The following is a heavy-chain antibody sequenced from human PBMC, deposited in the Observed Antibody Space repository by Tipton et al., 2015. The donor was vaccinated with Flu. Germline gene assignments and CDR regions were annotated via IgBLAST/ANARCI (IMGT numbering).Heavy chain of an antibody. CDR1: GYTFTTYG. Sequence: VQLVQSGAEVKKPGASVKVSCKASGYTFTTYGFSWVRQAPGQGLEWMGWVSGANGDTNYIQKLQGRVTMTTDTPTSTAYMELRSLGSDDTAVDYCAGDGYYYDSAGYYPGGMHVWGQGTTVTVSS. CDR2: VSGANGDT. J-gene: IGHJ6*02. D-gene: IGHD3-22*01. V-gene: IGHV1-18*01. CDR3: AGDGYYYDSAGYYPGGMHV.